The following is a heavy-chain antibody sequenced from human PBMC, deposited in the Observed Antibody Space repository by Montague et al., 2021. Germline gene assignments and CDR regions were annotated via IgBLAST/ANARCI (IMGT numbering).Heavy chain of an antibody. V-gene: IGHV4-38-2*02. CDR1: RSLINSDYY. CDR3: ARERDRYYYMGI. Sequence: SETLSLTCTVSRSLINSDYYWGWIRQPPGKGLEWMGSVSHGGRTYYNPSLKSRVTISVDTSNNHFSLKLSSVTAADTAMYYCARERDRYYYMGIWDKGTTITVS. CDR2: VSHGGRT. J-gene: IGHJ6*03.